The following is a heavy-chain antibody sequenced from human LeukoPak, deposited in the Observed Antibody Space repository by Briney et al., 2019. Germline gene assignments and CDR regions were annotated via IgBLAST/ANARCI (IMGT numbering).Heavy chain of an antibody. CDR3: ARLLMHYYGSGSYYNWYFDL. CDR1: GFILYDYG. D-gene: IGHD3-10*01. J-gene: IGHJ2*01. V-gene: IGHV3-20*04. CDR2: INWYGGST. Sequence: GGSLRLSCAASGFILYDYGMNWVRQAPGKGLEWVSGINWYGGSTGYAISVKGRFTISRYNAKNSLYLQMNSLRAEDTALYYCARLLMHYYGSGSYYNWYFDLWGRGTLVTVSS.